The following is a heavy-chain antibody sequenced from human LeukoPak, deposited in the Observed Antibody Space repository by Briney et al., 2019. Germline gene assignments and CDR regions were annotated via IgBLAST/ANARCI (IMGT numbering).Heavy chain of an antibody. J-gene: IGHJ4*02. CDR1: GASVSTHS. V-gene: IGHV4-4*07. D-gene: IGHD1-1*01. CDR3: ARDNPPGSYDY. CDR2: IHASGSA. Sequence: PSETLSLTCNVSGASVSTHSWTWIRQPAGKRLEWIGRIHASGSANCNPSLKSRVAMSVDTSNNQFSLKVTSVTAADTAAYYCARDNPPGSYDYWGQGTLVTV.